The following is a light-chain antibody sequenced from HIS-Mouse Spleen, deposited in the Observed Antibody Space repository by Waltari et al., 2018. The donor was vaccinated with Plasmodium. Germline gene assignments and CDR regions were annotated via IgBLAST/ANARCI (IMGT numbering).Light chain of an antibody. J-gene: IGLJ2*01. CDR1: SSDVGGYNY. CDR3: SSYAGSNNLV. CDR2: EVS. Sequence: QSALTQPHSASGSPGQSVTISCPGTSSDVGGYNYVSWYQQHPSKAPKLMIYEVSKRPSGVPDRFSGSKSGNTASLTVSGLQAEDEADYYCSSYAGSNNLVFGGGTKLTVL. V-gene: IGLV2-8*01.